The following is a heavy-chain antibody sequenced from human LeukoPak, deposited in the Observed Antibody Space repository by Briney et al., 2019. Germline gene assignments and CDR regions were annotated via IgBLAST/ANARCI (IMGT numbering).Heavy chain of an antibody. D-gene: IGHD4-17*01. CDR3: VRENYGDYDAFDM. CDR1: GFSFSDYY. CDR2: VRQDGKYK. Sequence: GRSLRLSCAASGFSFSDYYMTWIRQSPGKGLEWVANVRQDGKYKPYLDAVKGRFTISRDNAKKSLYLQMNSLRVEDTAVYYCVRENYGDYDAFDMWGQGTMVTVSS. J-gene: IGHJ3*02. V-gene: IGHV3-7*01.